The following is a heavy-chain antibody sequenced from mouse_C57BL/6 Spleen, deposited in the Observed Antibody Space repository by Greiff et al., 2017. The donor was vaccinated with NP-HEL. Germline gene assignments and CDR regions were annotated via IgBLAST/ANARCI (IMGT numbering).Heavy chain of an antibody. J-gene: IGHJ2*01. D-gene: IGHD1-1*01. Sequence: LQQPGAELVMPGASVKLSCKASGYTFTSYWLHWVKQRPGQGLEWIGEIDPSDSYTNYNQKFKGKSTLTVDKSSSTAYMQLSSLTSEDSAVYYCATFIPDYWGQGTTLTVSS. CDR2: IDPSDSYT. CDR3: ATFIPDY. CDR1: GYTFTSYW. V-gene: IGHV1-69*01.